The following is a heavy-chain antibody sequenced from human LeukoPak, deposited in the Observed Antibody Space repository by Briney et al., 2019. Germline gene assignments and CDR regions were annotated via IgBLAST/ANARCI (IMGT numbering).Heavy chain of an antibody. CDR1: GGSISSSSYY. CDR2: IYYSGST. J-gene: IGHJ4*02. D-gene: IGHD3-16*02. V-gene: IGHV4-39*01. CDR3: ARQRSLWGSYRYTNFDY. Sequence: SETLSLTCTVSGGSISSSSYYWGWIRQPAGKGLEWIGSIYYSGSTYYNPSLKSRVTISVDTSKNQFSLKLSSVTAADTAVYYCARQRSLWGSYRYTNFDYWGQGTLVTVSS.